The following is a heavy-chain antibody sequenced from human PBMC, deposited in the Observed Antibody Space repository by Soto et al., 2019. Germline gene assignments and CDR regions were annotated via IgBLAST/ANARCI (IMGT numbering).Heavy chain of an antibody. J-gene: IGHJ4*02. D-gene: IGHD3-16*01. CDR3: AKDRRAGGNSAFYFDF. Sequence: PGGSLRLSCAASGFKFSNYAMGWVRKAPGKGLEWVSLISATGGGTYYADSVKGRFTISRDNSHNSLYLQVHSLTAEDTAVYYCAKDRRAGGNSAFYFDFWGQGAQVTVSS. CDR2: ISATGGGT. CDR1: GFKFSNYA. V-gene: IGHV3-23*01.